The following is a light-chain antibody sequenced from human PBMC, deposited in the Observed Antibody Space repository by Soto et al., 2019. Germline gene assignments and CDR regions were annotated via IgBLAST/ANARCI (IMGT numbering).Light chain of an antibody. CDR2: DTS. Sequence: ELVLTQSPATLSLSPGERATLSCRASQFLSSYLAWYQQIPGQPPRLLIYDTSNRVTGIPARFSGSRSGTDFTLTISSLEPEDFAVYFCHQRNKFGQGTRLENK. CDR1: QFLSSY. CDR3: HQRNK. V-gene: IGKV3-11*01. J-gene: IGKJ5*01.